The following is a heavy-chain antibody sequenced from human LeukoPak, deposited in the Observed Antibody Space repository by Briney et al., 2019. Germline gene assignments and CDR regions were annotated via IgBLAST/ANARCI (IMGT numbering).Heavy chain of an antibody. CDR2: IYYTGST. Sequence: SETLSLTCTVSGGSISRYYWSWIRQPPGKGLEWIGYIYYTGSTNYNPSLKSRVTMSVDTSKNQFSLNLYSVSAADTAVYYCARHFDYWGQGTLVTVSS. V-gene: IGHV4-59*08. CDR3: ARHFDY. CDR1: GGSISRYY. J-gene: IGHJ4*02.